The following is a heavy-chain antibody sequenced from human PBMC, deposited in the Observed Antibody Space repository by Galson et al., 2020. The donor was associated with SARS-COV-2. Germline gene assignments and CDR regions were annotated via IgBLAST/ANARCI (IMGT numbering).Heavy chain of an antibody. Sequence: ETSETRSLTCTVSGGSISSGGYYWSWIRQHPGKGLEWVGYIYSSGSTYYNPSLKSRVTISVDTSKNQFSLKLSSVTAADTAVYYCARRMSNYFDYWGQGTLVTVSS. CDR3: ARRMSNYFDY. V-gene: IGHV4-31*03. CDR1: GGSISSGGYY. CDR2: IYSSGST. J-gene: IGHJ4*02.